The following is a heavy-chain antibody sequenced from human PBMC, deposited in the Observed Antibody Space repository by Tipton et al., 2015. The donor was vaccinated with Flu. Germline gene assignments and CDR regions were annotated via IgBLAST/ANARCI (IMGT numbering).Heavy chain of an antibody. J-gene: IGHJ5*01. CDR2: IHYRGYA. CDR3: ARDDNAWSFDS. Sequence: GLVKPSETLSLDCTVSGGSISGYYWTWIRQSPGKGLEWVGKIHYRGYATYNPSLKSRATISVDTSKNLFALELRSLTPADTAIYFCARDDNAWSFDSWGQGTLLTVSP. D-gene: IGHD3-16*01. V-gene: IGHV4-59*01. CDR1: GGSISGYY.